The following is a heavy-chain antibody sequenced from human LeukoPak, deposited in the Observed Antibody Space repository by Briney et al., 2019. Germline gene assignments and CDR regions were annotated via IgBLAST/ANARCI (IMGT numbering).Heavy chain of an antibody. J-gene: IGHJ4*02. V-gene: IGHV4-39*01. CDR3: ARHNSSGWLFDY. CDR2: IYYSGST. CDR1: GGTISSSSYY. D-gene: IGHD6-19*01. Sequence: SETLSLTCTVSGGTISSSSYYWGWIRQPPGKGLEWIGSIYYSGSTYYNPSLKSRVTISVDTSKNQFSLKLSSVTAADTAVYYCARHNSSGWLFDYWGQGTLVTVSS.